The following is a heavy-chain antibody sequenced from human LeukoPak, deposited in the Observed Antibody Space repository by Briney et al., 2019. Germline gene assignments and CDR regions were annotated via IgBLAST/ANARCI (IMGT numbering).Heavy chain of an antibody. CDR1: GGSISSSGYS. V-gene: IGHV4-30-2*01. CDR2: IYHTGST. J-gene: IGHJ4*02. CDR3: ASVGYGDYALDY. Sequence: SETLSLTCAVSGGSISSSGYSWSWIRQPPGMGLKWIGYIYHTGSTYYNPSLKSRVTISLDRSKNQFSLKLSSVTAADTAVYYCASVGYGDYALDYWGQGTLVTVSS. D-gene: IGHD4-17*01.